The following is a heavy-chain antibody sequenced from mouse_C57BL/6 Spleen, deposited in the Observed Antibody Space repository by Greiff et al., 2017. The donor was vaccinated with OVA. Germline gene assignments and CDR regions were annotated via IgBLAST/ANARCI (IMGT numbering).Heavy chain of an antibody. CDR1: GYTFTSYW. CDR3: ATLTGTGYFDY. Sequence: VQLQQPGAELVKPGASVKLSCKASGYTFTSYWMQWVKQRPGQGLEWIGEIDPSDSYTNYNQKFKGKATLTVDTSSSTAYMQLSSLTSEDSAVYYCATLTGTGYFDYWGQGTTLTVSS. J-gene: IGHJ2*01. V-gene: IGHV1-50*01. CDR2: IDPSDSYT. D-gene: IGHD4-1*01.